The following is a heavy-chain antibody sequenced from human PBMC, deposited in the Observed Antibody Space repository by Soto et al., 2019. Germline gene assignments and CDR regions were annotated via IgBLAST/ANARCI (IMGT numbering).Heavy chain of an antibody. J-gene: IGHJ4*02. D-gene: IGHD6-13*01. CDR2: IIPIFGTA. V-gene: IGHV1-69*06. CDR3: AREVEVAAVGIGFDY. CDR1: GVTFSSYA. Sequence: SVKVSCKASGVTFSSYAISWVRQAPGQGLEWMGGIIPIFGTANYAQKFQGRVTITADKSTSTAYMELSSLRSEDTAVYYCAREVEVAAVGIGFDYWSQGTLGTVSS.